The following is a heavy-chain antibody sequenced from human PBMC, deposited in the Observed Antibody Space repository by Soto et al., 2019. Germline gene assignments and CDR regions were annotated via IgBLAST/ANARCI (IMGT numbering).Heavy chain of an antibody. CDR3: ARTGVGNPGIAVAGTGCCDAFDI. CDR2: IYYSGST. Sequence: SETLSLTCTVSGGSISSSSYYWGWIRQPPGKGLEWIGSIYYSGSTYYNPSLKSRVTISVDTSKNQFSLKLSSVTAADTAVYYCARTGVGNPGIAVAGTGCCDAFDIWGQGTMVTVSS. J-gene: IGHJ3*02. D-gene: IGHD6-19*01. CDR1: GGSISSSSYY. V-gene: IGHV4-39*01.